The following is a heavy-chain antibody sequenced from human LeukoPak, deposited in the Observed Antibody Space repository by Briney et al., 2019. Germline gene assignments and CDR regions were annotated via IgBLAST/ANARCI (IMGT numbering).Heavy chain of an antibody. CDR2: ISGSGSST. CDR3: AKELGYCSAGRCEYFQH. Sequence: GGSLRLSCAASGFTFSSYAMNWVRQAPGKGLEWVSAISGSGSSTYYADSVKGRFIISRDISKNTLYLQMNSLRAEDTAIYYCAKELGYCSAGRCEYFQHWGQGTLVTVSS. J-gene: IGHJ1*01. CDR1: GFTFSSYA. V-gene: IGHV3-23*01. D-gene: IGHD2-15*01.